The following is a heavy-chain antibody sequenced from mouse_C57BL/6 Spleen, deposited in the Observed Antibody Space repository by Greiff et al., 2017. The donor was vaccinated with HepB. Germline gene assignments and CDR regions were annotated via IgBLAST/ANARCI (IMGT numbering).Heavy chain of an antibody. Sequence: VQLQQPGAELVRPGSSVKLSCKASGYTFTSYWMDWVKQRPGQGLEWIGNIYPSDSETHYNQKFKDKATLTVDKSSSTAYMQLSSLTSEDSAVYYCARGTTVVDYWYFDVWGTGTTVTVSS. J-gene: IGHJ1*03. CDR1: GYTFTSYW. D-gene: IGHD1-1*01. CDR3: ARGTTVVDYWYFDV. V-gene: IGHV1-61*01. CDR2: IYPSDSET.